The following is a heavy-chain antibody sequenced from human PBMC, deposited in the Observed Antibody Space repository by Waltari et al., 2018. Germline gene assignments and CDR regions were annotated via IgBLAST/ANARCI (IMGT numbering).Heavy chain of an antibody. V-gene: IGHV3-74*01. CDR2: INNDWSGV. CDR1: GFFFTNHW. Sequence: QMVESGGGLVQPGGSLRLSCEASGFFFTNHWMHWVRQSPGKGLEWVSRINNDWSGVHYADSVKGRFTISRDNAKNTLYLQMNNLRAADTAMYFCARGDWYFDVWGRPILVTVSS. CDR3: ARGDWYFDV. D-gene: IGHD3-16*01. J-gene: IGHJ2*01.